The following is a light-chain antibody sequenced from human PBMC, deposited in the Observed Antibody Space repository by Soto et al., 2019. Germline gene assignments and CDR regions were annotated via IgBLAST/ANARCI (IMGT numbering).Light chain of an antibody. CDR3: QQYDNLST. Sequence: AIRMTQSPSAFSASTGDRVTITCRASQGISSYLAWYQQKPGKAPKLLIYAASTLQSGVPSRFSGSGSGTDFTFTISSLQPEDIATYYCQQYDNLSTFGQGTRLEI. V-gene: IGKV1-8*01. CDR2: AAS. CDR1: QGISSY. J-gene: IGKJ5*01.